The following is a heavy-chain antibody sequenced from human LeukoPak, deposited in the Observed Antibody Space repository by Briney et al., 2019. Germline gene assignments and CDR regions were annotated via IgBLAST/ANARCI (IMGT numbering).Heavy chain of an antibody. CDR1: GGSISSHY. J-gene: IGHJ5*02. CDR2: IYYSGST. Sequence: SETLSLTCTVSGGSISSHYWSWIRQPPGKGLEWIGYIYYSGSTNYNPSLKSRVTISVDTSKNQFSLKLSSVTAADTAVYYCARDVRGGPAAMPVFGFSSHWFDPWGQGTLVTVSS. V-gene: IGHV4-59*11. CDR3: ARDVRGGPAAMPVFGFSSHWFDP. D-gene: IGHD2-2*01.